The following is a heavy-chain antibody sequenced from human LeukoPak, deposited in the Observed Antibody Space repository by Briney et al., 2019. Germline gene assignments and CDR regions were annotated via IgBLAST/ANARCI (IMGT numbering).Heavy chain of an antibody. CDR1: GRTFSSSA. CDR2: FLPFFGTA. Sequence: SVKVSCKASGRTFSSSATSGVRQSPGQGLEWRGGFLPFFGTADYAQTLQGRVTVSADKTTSTAYMELSSLRSEDTAVYYCARHNSSGTQIDYWGQGTLVTVSS. D-gene: IGHD5-18*01. J-gene: IGHJ4*02. CDR3: ARHNSSGTQIDY. V-gene: IGHV1-69*06.